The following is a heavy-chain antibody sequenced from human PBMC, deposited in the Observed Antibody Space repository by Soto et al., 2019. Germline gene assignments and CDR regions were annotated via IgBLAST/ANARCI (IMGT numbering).Heavy chain of an antibody. CDR2: ISAYNGNT. D-gene: IGHD3-3*01. Sequence: ASVKVSCKASGYTFTSYGISWVRQAPGQGLEWMGWISAYNGNTNYAQKLQGRVTMTTDTSTSTAYMELRSLRSDDTAVYYCARDLGSALYYDFWSGPPLDVWGQGTTVTVSS. CDR1: GYTFTSYG. CDR3: ARDLGSALYYDFWSGPPLDV. V-gene: IGHV1-18*04. J-gene: IGHJ6*02.